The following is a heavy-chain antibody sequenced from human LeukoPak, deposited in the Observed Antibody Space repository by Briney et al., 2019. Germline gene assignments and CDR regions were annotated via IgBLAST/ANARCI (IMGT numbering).Heavy chain of an antibody. Sequence: GASVTVSCKASGYTFTGYYMHWVRQAPGQGLEGMGWINPNSGGTNYAQKFQGRVTMTRDTSISTAYMELSRLRSDDAAVYYCASQTSADIVVVPAAAGYGMDVWGQGTTVTVSS. CDR3: ASQTSADIVVVPAAAGYGMDV. CDR2: INPNSGGT. D-gene: IGHD2-2*01. CDR1: GYTFTGYY. J-gene: IGHJ6*02. V-gene: IGHV1-2*02.